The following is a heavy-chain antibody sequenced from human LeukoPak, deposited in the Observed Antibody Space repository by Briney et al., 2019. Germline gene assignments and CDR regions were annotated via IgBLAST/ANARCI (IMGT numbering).Heavy chain of an antibody. CDR2: ITNIGRTR. Sequence: GGSLRLSCAASGFTLSDYYMSWIRQAPGKGLEWVSYITNIGRTRYYADSVKGRFTISRDNAKNSLFLQMNSLRAEDTAVYYCARDRVVGATDFDYWGQGTLVTVSS. V-gene: IGHV3-11*01. D-gene: IGHD1-26*01. CDR3: ARDRVVGATDFDY. J-gene: IGHJ4*02. CDR1: GFTLSDYY.